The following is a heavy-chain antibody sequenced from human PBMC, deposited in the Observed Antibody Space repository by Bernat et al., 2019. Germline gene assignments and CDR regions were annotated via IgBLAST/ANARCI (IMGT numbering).Heavy chain of an antibody. D-gene: IGHD3-3*01. Sequence: QVQLVESGGGLVKPGGSLRLSCAASGFTFSSYGMHWVRQAPGKGLEWVAVISYDGSNKYYADSVKGRFTISRDNSKNTLYLQMNSLRAEDTAVYYCAKDLGVVRYYYYGMDVWGQGTTVTVSS. V-gene: IGHV3-30*18. CDR1: GFTFSSYG. J-gene: IGHJ6*02. CDR2: ISYDGSNK. CDR3: AKDLGVVRYYYYGMDV.